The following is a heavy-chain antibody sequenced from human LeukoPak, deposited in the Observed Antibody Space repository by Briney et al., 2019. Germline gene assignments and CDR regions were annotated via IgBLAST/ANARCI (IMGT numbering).Heavy chain of an antibody. CDR3: ARGLSGYYDSSGYYHLDY. D-gene: IGHD3-22*01. CDR1: GGSISSGGYY. J-gene: IGHJ4*02. CDR2: IYYSGST. V-gene: IGHV4-31*03. Sequence: PSETLSLTCTVSGGSISSGGYYWSWMRQHPGQGLEWIGYIYYSGSTYYNPSLKSRVTISVDTSKNQFSLKLSSVTAADTAVYYCARGLSGYYDSSGYYHLDYWGQGTLVTVSS.